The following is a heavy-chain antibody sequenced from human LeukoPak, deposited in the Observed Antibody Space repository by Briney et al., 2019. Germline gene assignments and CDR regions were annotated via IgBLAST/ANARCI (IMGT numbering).Heavy chain of an antibody. CDR3: ARQTADRPWIQLWGDSVTPGVYYFDY. Sequence: GASVKVSCKASGYTFTSYGISWVRQAPGQGLEWMGWISAYNGNTNYAQKLQGRVTMTTDTSTSTAYMELRSLRSNDTAVYYCARQTADRPWIQLWGDSVTPGVYYFDYWGQGTLVTVSS. CDR1: GYTFTSYG. D-gene: IGHD5-18*01. V-gene: IGHV1-18*01. CDR2: ISAYNGNT. J-gene: IGHJ4*02.